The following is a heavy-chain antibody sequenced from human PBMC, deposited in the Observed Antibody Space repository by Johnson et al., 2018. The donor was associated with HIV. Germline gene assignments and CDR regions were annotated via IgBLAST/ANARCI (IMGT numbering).Heavy chain of an antibody. CDR3: ARAAYYDFWSGYFDAFDI. Sequence: VQLVESGGRLVKPGGSIRLSCAASGFTFSNAWMSWVRQAPGKGLEWVSGINWNGGSTGYADSVKGRFTISRDNARNSLYLQMNSLRAEDTAVYYCARAAYYDFWSGYFDAFDIWGQGTMVTVSS. D-gene: IGHD3-3*01. J-gene: IGHJ3*02. CDR1: GFTFSNAW. CDR2: INWNGGST. V-gene: IGHV3-20*04.